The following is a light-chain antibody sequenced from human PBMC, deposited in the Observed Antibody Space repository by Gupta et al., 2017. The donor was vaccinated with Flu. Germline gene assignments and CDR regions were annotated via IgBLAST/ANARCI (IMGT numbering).Light chain of an antibody. J-gene: IGLJ3*02. CDR1: SGAFGSNY. V-gene: IGLV6-57*03. Sequence: FMLTQPHSVSESPEKTVTISCTRSSGAFGSNYVQWYQQRPGSAPTTVIYEDNQRPSGVPDRFSGSIDRSSNSASLTISGLKTEDEADDDCQSYDTNNQGVFGGGTKLTVL. CDR2: EDN. CDR3: QSYDTNNQGV.